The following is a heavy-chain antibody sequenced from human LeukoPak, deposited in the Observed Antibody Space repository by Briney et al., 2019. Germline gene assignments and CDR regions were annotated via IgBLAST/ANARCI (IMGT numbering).Heavy chain of an antibody. CDR2: IYYIGST. V-gene: IGHV4-59*01. CDR1: GDSISSYY. Sequence: SETLSLTCTASGDSISSYYWSWIRQPPGKGLEWIGYIYYIGSTNYNPSLKSRVTISVDTSKNQFSLKLSSVTAADTAVYYCARDYAFDIWGQGTMVTVSS. CDR3: ARDYAFDI. J-gene: IGHJ3*02.